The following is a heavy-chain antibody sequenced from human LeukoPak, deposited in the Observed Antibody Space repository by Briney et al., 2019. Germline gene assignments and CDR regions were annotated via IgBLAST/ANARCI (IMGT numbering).Heavy chain of an antibody. D-gene: IGHD3-9*01. J-gene: IGHJ5*02. CDR2: INHSGST. V-gene: IGHV4-34*01. CDR1: GGSFSGYY. CDR3: ARLFRKYFDWLLPKYNWFDP. Sequence: PSETLSLTCADYGGSFSGYYWSWIRQPPGKGLEWIGEINHSGSTNYNPSLKSRVTISVDTSKSQFSLKLSSVTAADTAVYYCARLFRKYFDWLLPKYNWFDPWGQGTLVTVSS.